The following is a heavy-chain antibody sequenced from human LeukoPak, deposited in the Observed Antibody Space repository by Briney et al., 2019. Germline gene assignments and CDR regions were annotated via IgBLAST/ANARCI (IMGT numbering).Heavy chain of an antibody. CDR3: AKDITPYDSSGYFDY. CDR2: ISWNSGSI. D-gene: IGHD3-22*01. V-gene: IGHV3-9*01. CDR1: GGSISSYY. J-gene: IGHJ4*02. Sequence: LSLTCTVSGGSISSYYWSWIRQPPGKGLEWVSGISWNSGSIGYADSVKGRFTISRDNAKNSLYLQMNSLRAEDTALYYCAKDITPYDSSGYFDYWGQGTLVTVSS.